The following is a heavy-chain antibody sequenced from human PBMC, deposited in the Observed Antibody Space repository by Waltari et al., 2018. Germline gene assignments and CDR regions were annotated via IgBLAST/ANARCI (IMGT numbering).Heavy chain of an antibody. J-gene: IGHJ4*02. CDR1: GFTFSSDG. D-gene: IGHD5-18*01. CDR2: ISGSGGNT. Sequence: EVQLVESGGGLVQPGGSLRLSCAASGFTFSSDGMNWVRQAAGKGVEWVSGISGSGGNTYYADSVKGRFTISRDNSKSTLSLQMNSVRADDTAVYYCARGAAYSRFDYWGQGTLVIVSS. CDR3: ARGAAYSRFDY. V-gene: IGHV3-23*04.